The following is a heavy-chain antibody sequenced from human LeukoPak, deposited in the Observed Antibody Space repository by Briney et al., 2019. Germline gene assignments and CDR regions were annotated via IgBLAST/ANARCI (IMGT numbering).Heavy chain of an antibody. CDR1: GGSIRRNTYY. CDR3: ARDQSYCSSTSCIGPFDD. D-gene: IGHD2-2*01. J-gene: IGHJ4*02. CDR2: IYSNGDT. V-gene: IGHV4-39*07. Sequence: SETLSLTCTVSGGSIRRNTYYWGWLRQPPGTGLEWIGSIYSNGDTFYNPSVKSRVTISVDTSKNQFSLRLTSVTAADPALYYCARDQSYCSSTSCIGPFDDWGQGTLVT.